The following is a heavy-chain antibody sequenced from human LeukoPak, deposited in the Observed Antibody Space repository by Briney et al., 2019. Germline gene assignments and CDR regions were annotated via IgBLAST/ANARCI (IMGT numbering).Heavy chain of an antibody. V-gene: IGHV1-18*03. CDR2: ISTYNGIT. CDR1: GYTFTSYG. Sequence: ASVKVSCKASGYTFTSYGINWVRQAPGQGLEWMGWISTYNGITSYAQKLQGRVTMTTDTSTSTVYMELRCLRSDDMAVYYCAKGRSIAARPNEAFDIWGQGTRVTVSS. CDR3: AKGRSIAARPNEAFDI. D-gene: IGHD6-6*01. J-gene: IGHJ3*02.